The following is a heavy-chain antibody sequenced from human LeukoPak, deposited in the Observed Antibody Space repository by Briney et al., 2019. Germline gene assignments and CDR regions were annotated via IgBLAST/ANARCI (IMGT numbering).Heavy chain of an antibody. J-gene: IGHJ4*02. V-gene: IGHV1-69*05. D-gene: IGHD4-11*01. CDR1: GYTFGGYA. CDR2: IIPIFGTA. Sequence: GASVKVSCKASGYTFGGYAISWVRQAPGQGLEWMGGIIPIFGTANYAQKFQGRVTITTDESTSTAYMELSSLRSEDTAVYYCARDLYSNMAFDYWGQGTLVTVSS. CDR3: ARDLYSNMAFDY.